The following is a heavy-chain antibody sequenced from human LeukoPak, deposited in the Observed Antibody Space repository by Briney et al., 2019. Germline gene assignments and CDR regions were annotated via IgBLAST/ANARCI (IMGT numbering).Heavy chain of an antibody. Sequence: SETLSLTCAVYGGSFSGYYWSWIRQPPGKGLEWIGEINHSGSTNYNPSLKSRVTISVDTSKNQFSLKLSSVTAADTAVYYCARARRSTGRWFDPWGQGTLVTVSS. CDR1: GGSFSGYY. CDR2: INHSGST. J-gene: IGHJ5*02. CDR3: ARARRSTGRWFDP. D-gene: IGHD2-2*01. V-gene: IGHV4-34*01.